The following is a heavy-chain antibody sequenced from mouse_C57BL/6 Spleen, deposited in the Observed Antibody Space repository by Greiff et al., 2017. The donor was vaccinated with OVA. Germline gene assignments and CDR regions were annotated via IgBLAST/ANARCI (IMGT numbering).Heavy chain of an antibody. CDR1: GFSLTSYG. CDR3: ARMDGYLSWFAY. D-gene: IGHD2-3*01. Sequence: QVQLQQSGPGLVQPSQSLSITCTVSGFSLTSYGVHWVRQSPGKGLEWLGVIWRGGSTDYNAAFISRLSISKDNSKSQVFFKMNSLQADDTAIYYCARMDGYLSWFAYWGQGTLVTVSA. CDR2: IWRGGST. J-gene: IGHJ3*01. V-gene: IGHV2-2*01.